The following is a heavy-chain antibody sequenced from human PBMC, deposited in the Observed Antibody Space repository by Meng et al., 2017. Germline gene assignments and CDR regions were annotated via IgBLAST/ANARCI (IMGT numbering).Heavy chain of an antibody. CDR1: GYTYTGYY. J-gene: IGHJ4*02. V-gene: IGHV1-2*02. CDR3: AREDSGYVRDFDY. D-gene: IGHD5-12*01. CDR2: INPNSGGT. Sequence: VEIVQSGDDVKQPGAQVKFSCKASGYTYTGYYMHWVRQAPGQWLEWMGWINPNSGGTNYAQKFQGRVTMTRDTSISTAYMELSRLRSDDTAVYYCAREDSGYVRDFDYWGQGTLVTVSS.